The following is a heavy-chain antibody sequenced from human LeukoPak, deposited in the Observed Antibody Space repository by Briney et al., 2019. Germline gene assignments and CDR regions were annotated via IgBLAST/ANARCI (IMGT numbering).Heavy chain of an antibody. V-gene: IGHV1-18*01. J-gene: IGHJ4*02. Sequence: ASVRVSCKASGYTSTSYGISWVRQAPGHEVEWMGWISAYNGDTNYAQKLQGRATMTTDTSTSTAYMELRSLRSDDTAVYYCARVTTVHTDTFDYRGQGTLLTDSS. CDR1: GYTSTSYG. CDR2: ISAYNGDT. CDR3: ARVTTVHTDTFDY. D-gene: IGHD4-17*01.